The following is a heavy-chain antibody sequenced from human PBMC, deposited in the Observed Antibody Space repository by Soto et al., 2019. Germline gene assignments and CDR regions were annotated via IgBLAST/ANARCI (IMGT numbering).Heavy chain of an antibody. Sequence: TLSLTCTVSGGSISSGGYYWSWIRQHPGKGLEWIGYIYYSGSTYYNPSLKSRVTISVDTSKNQFSLKLSSVTAADTAVYYCATRPAALPGYYFDYWGQGTLVTVSS. CDR3: ATRPAALPGYYFDY. CDR2: IYYSGST. D-gene: IGHD6-6*01. V-gene: IGHV4-31*03. J-gene: IGHJ4*02. CDR1: GGSISSGGYY.